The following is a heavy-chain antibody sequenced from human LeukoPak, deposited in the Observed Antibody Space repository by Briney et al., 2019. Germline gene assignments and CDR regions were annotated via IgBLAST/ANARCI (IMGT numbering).Heavy chain of an antibody. Sequence: GGSLRLSCAASGFTFSSYSMNWVRQAPGKGLEWVSYISSSSSTIYYADSVKGRFTISRDNAKNSLYLQMNSLRAEDTAVYYCARDWMVRVVITNWFDPWGQGTLVTVSS. J-gene: IGHJ5*02. D-gene: IGHD3-10*01. CDR3: ARDWMVRVVITNWFDP. CDR1: GFTFSSYS. V-gene: IGHV3-48*01. CDR2: ISSSSSTI.